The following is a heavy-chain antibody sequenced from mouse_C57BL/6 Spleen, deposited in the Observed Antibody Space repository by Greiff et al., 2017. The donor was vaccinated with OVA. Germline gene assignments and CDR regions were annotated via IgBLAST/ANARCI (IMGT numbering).Heavy chain of an antibody. V-gene: IGHV3-6*01. CDR1: GYSITSGYY. CDR3: ARDGYDYGFAY. J-gene: IGHJ3*01. D-gene: IGHD2-4*01. CDR2: ISYDGSN. Sequence: DVQLQESGPGLVKPSQSLSLTCSVTGYSITSGYYWNWIRQFPGNKLEWMGYISYDGSNNYNPSLKNRISITRDTSKNQFFLKLNSVTTEDTATYYCARDGYDYGFAYWGQGTLVTVSA.